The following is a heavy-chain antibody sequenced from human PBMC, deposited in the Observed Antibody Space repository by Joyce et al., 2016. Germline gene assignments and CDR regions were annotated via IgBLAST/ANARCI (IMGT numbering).Heavy chain of an antibody. D-gene: IGHD2-8*01. CDR1: GGTFYDYV. Sequence: QVQLVQSGAEVKKPGSSVRVACKASGGTFYDYVISWVRQAPGQGLEWMGGIIPKVSTKNYAQRFQDRLTITADESTTTSYMDLSSLTSEDTAVYYWARDLERVMLYARPHYDNGMDVWGQGTTVTVSS. CDR3: ARDLERVMLYARPHYDNGMDV. CDR2: IIPKVSTK. V-gene: IGHV1-69*12. J-gene: IGHJ6*02.